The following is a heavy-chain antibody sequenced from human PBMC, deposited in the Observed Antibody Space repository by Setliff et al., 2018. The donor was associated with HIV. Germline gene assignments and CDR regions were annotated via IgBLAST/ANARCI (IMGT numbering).Heavy chain of an antibody. Sequence: PSETLSLTCAVFGGSFSNYYWSWVRQPPGKGLEFIAEIDHEGTTNYNPSLKSRATISVDTSKNHLSLKLTSMTAADTGVYFCTLTHVGAQTHVGIPMIDNFWGQGTLVTVS. J-gene: IGHJ4*02. CDR2: IDHEGTT. V-gene: IGHV4-34*01. CDR1: GGSFSNYY. D-gene: IGHD3-16*02. CDR3: TLTHVGAQTHVGIPMIDNF.